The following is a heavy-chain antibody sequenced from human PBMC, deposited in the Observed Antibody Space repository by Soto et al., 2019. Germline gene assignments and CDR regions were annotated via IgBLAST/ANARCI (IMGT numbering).Heavy chain of an antibody. Sequence: EVQLVESGGGLVEPGGSLRLSCAASGFTFSNAWMNWVRQAPGKGLEWVGRIKSKTDGGTTDYAAPVKGRFTISRDDSINTLYLQMTRLKTEDSSVYYCSLWWPRSYSYYAVDVWGQGTTVTVSS. V-gene: IGHV3-15*07. D-gene: IGHD2-15*01. CDR3: SLWWPRSYSYYAVDV. J-gene: IGHJ6*02. CDR2: IKSKTDGGTT. CDR1: GFTFSNAW.